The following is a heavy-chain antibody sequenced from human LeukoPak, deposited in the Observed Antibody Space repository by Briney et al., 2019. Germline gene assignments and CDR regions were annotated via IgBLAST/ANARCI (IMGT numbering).Heavy chain of an antibody. D-gene: IGHD2-2*01. J-gene: IGHJ4*02. CDR1: GFTFSDYY. V-gene: IGHV3-11*04. CDR2: ISRASESI. Sequence: GGSLRLSCAASGFTFSDYYMSWIRQAPGKGLEWVSIISRASESIFYADSVKGRFTISRDNAKNSLYLQMDGLRAEDTAAYYCAKLQSVVIPAAMLGFDYWGQGILVTVSS. CDR3: AKLQSVVIPAAMLGFDY.